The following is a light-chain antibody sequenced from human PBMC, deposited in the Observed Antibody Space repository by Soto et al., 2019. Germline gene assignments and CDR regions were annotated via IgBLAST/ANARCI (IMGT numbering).Light chain of an antibody. CDR1: SSNIGSNT. V-gene: IGLV1-44*01. CDR3: AVWDDSLNGAV. J-gene: IGLJ2*01. Sequence: QSVLTQPPSASVTPGQRVTISCSGSSSNIGSNTVNWYQQLPGTAPKLLIYRNDQRPSGVPDRFSGSKSGTSASLAISGLQSEDEADYYCAVWDDSLNGAVFGGGTQLTVL. CDR2: RND.